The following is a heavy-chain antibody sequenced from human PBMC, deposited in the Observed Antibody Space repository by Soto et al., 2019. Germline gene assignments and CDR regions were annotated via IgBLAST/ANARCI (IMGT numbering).Heavy chain of an antibody. J-gene: IGHJ3*02. V-gene: IGHV5-10-1*01. D-gene: IGHD6-13*01. CDR2: IDPSDSYT. CDR3: ASQDRKSWSDVFEI. Sequence: GESLKLSCKGSGYRFTSYWISWVRQMPGKGLEWMGRIDPSDSYTNYSPSFQGHVTISADKSISTAYLQWSSPKASDTAMYYCASQDRKSWSDVFEIWGQGTMGTV. CDR1: GYRFTSYW.